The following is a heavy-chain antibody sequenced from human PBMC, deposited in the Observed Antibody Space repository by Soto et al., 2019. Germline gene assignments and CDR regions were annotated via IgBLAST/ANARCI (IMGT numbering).Heavy chain of an antibody. V-gene: IGHV4-59*01. D-gene: IGHD6-19*01. CDR3: ARVRWTVAGPGHFDY. CDR1: GGSISSYY. Sequence: QVQLQESGPGLVKPSETLSLTCTVSGGSISSYYWSWILQPPGKGLEWIGYIYYSGSTNYNPSLKSRATISVDTSKNQFSLKLSSVTAADTAVYYCARVRWTVAGPGHFDYWGQGTLVTVSS. J-gene: IGHJ4*02. CDR2: IYYSGST.